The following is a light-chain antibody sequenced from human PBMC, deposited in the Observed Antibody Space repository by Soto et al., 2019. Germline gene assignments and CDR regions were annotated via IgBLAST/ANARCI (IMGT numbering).Light chain of an antibody. V-gene: IGKV3-20*01. CDR3: QQYGTSPET. Sequence: EIVMTQSPATLSVSPGERATLSCRASQSVSSNLAWYQQKPGQAPRLLIYGAFSRATGMPDRFSGGGSGTDFTLPISRLQPEDFAVYYCQQYGTSPETFGQGTKVDIK. J-gene: IGKJ1*01. CDR1: QSVSSN. CDR2: GAF.